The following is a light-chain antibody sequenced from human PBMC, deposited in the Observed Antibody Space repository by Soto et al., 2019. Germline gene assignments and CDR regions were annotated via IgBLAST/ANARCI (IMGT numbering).Light chain of an antibody. CDR2: GNS. Sequence: QSLLTHPPSLSGAPGQRVTISCTGSSSNIGAGYDVNWYQQLPGTAPKLLIYGNSNRPSGVPDRFSGSKSDTSASLVITGLQAEDEADYYCQSYDSSLSGYVFGTGTKVTVL. J-gene: IGLJ1*01. CDR3: QSYDSSLSGYV. V-gene: IGLV1-40*01. CDR1: SSNIGAGYD.